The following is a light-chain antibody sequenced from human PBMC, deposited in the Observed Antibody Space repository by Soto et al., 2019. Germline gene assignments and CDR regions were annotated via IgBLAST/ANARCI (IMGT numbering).Light chain of an antibody. CDR1: QTIRSY. V-gene: IGKV1-39*01. Sequence: DIQMTQSPSPLSASAGDRVTITCRASQTIRSYLNWYQQKPGKAPNLLIYAASSLQSGVPSRFSGSGSGTDFTLTISSLQPEDSATYYCQQTYSTPNTFGQGTKVDI. J-gene: IGKJ1*01. CDR2: AAS. CDR3: QQTYSTPNT.